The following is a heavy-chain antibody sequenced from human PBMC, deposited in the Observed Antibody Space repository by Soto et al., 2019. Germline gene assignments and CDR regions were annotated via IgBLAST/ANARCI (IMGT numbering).Heavy chain of an antibody. CDR3: ARDGDCSGGSCYYY. D-gene: IGHD2-15*01. V-gene: IGHV4-59*01. CDR2: IYYSGST. Sequence: PSETLSLTCTVSGGSISSYYWSWIRQPPGKGLEWIGYIYYSGSTNYNPSLKSRVTISVDTSKNQFSLKLSSVTAADTAVYYCARDGDCSGGSCYYYWGQGTLVTVSS. J-gene: IGHJ4*02. CDR1: GGSISSYY.